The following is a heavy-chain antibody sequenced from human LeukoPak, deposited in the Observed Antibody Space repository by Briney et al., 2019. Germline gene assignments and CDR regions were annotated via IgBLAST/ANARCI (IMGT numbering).Heavy chain of an antibody. CDR3: AREDANTTTGRALDY. CDR2: IHASGTT. D-gene: IGHD1-14*01. Sequence: SETLSLACIVSGGSISNYFWTWIRQPAGKGLEWIGRIHASGTTNYNPSLKSRVTLSLDTSKSQSSLNLSSVTAADTAVYYCAREDANTTTGRALDYRGQGALVTVSS. CDR1: GGSISNYF. J-gene: IGHJ4*02. V-gene: IGHV4-4*07.